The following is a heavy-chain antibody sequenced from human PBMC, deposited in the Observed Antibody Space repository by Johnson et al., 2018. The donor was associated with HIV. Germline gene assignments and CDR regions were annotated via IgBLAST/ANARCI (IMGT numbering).Heavy chain of an antibody. D-gene: IGHD2-8*01. Sequence: QVQLVESGGGLVQPGGSLRLSCAASGFTFSSYAMHWVRQAPGKGLEWVAVISYDGSNKNYADSVKGRFTISRDNAKKSLYLQMNSLRAEDTALYYCVRRGRYCSNGVCFDAFDIWGQGTMVTVSS. J-gene: IGHJ3*02. V-gene: IGHV3-30*04. CDR1: GFTFSSYA. CDR3: VRRGRYCSNGVCFDAFDI. CDR2: ISYDGSNK.